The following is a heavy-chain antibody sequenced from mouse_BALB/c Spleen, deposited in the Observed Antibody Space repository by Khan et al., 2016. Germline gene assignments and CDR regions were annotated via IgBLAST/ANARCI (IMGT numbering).Heavy chain of an antibody. D-gene: IGHD2-2*01. CDR3: ARSFGYRGFAY. CDR1: GYSITSDYA. Sequence: EVQLRESGPGLVKPSQSLSLTCTVTGYSITSDYAWNWIRQFPGNKLEWMGYISYSGSTNYNPSLKSRVSITRDTSKNPVFLQLNSVTTEDTATYYCARSFGYRGFAYWGQGTLVTVSA. J-gene: IGHJ3*01. V-gene: IGHV3-2*02. CDR2: ISYSGST.